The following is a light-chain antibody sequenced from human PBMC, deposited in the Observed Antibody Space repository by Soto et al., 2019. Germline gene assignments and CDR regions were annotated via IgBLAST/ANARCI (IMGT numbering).Light chain of an antibody. CDR2: AAS. V-gene: IGKV1-39*01. Sequence: DIQMTQSPSSLSASVGDRVTITCRASQSISSYLNWYQQKPGKDPKLLIYAASSWQSGVPSRFSGGGSGTDFTLTISSLQPEDFATYYCQQSYSTPWTFGQGTKVEIK. CDR3: QQSYSTPWT. J-gene: IGKJ1*01. CDR1: QSISSY.